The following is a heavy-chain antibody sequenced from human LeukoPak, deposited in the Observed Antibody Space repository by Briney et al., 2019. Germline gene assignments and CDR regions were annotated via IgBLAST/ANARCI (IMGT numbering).Heavy chain of an antibody. CDR3: AKGDVLLWFGELLYPLDY. Sequence: GASLRLSCAASGFTFSSYAMSWVRQAPGKGLEWVSAISGSGGSTYYADSVQGRFTISRDNSKNTLYLQMNSLRAEDTAVYYCAKGDVLLWFGELLYPLDYWGQGTLVTVSS. CDR2: ISGSGGST. CDR1: GFTFSSYA. V-gene: IGHV3-23*01. J-gene: IGHJ4*02. D-gene: IGHD3-10*01.